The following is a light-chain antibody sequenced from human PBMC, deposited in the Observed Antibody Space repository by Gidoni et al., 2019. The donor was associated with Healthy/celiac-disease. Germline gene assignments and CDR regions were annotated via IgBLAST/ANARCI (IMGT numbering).Light chain of an antibody. CDR3: QHRSNWPWT. V-gene: IGKV3-11*01. Sequence: EIGLTQYPATLSLSPGERATLSCRASQSVRSYLAWYQQKPGHASRLLIYDASNRATGIPAMFSGSASGTDFPLTISILEPEDFAVYYFQHRSNWPWTFXQXTKVEIK. J-gene: IGKJ1*01. CDR2: DAS. CDR1: QSVRSY.